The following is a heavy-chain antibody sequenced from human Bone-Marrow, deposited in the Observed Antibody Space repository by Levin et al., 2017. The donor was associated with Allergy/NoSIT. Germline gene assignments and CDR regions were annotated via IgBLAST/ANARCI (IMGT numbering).Heavy chain of an antibody. V-gene: IGHV3-7*04. J-gene: IGHJ5*02. D-gene: IGHD2-2*01. Sequence: SCAASGFTFNNYWMTWVRQAPGRGLEWVANIKQDESDKFYVESVRGRFTISRDNAKNSLFLQMNSLRVEDTAVYYCARGRSTQEADWFDPWGQGTLVTVSS. CDR3: ARGRSTQEADWFDP. CDR1: GFTFNNYW. CDR2: IKQDESDK.